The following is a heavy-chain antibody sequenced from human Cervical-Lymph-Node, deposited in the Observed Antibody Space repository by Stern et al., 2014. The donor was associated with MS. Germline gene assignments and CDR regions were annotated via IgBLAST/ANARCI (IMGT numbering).Heavy chain of an antibody. CDR2: IYTPDNI. V-gene: IGHV4-61*02. CDR3: ASSQGYHYGLDV. J-gene: IGHJ6*02. Sequence: QLQLQESGPGLVKPSQTLSLTCTVSGASINSVGFYWSWIRQPAGKGLEWIGPIYTPDNINYKPSLKSRVTISKDTSRNHFSLRLRSVTAADAATYYCASSQGYHYGLDVWGQGTTVTVSS. CDR1: GASINSVGFY.